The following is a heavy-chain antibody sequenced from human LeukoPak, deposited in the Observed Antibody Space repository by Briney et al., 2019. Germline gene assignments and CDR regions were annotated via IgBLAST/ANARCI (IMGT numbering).Heavy chain of an antibody. CDR1: GYTFTGYY. D-gene: IGHD6-19*01. CDR3: ARVGRAVAGTTAFDI. J-gene: IGHJ3*02. CDR2: INPNSGGT. V-gene: IGHV1-2*02. Sequence: GASVKASCKASGYTFTGYYMHWVRQAPGQGLEWMGWINPNSGGTNYAQKFQGRVTMTRDTSISTAYMELSRLRSDDTAVYYCARVGRAVAGTTAFDIWGQGTMVTVSS.